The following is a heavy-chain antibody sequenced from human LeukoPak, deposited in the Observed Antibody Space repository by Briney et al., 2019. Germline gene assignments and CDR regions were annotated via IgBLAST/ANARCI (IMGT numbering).Heavy chain of an antibody. J-gene: IGHJ4*02. CDR2: IYYSGST. V-gene: IGHV4-39*01. Sequence: SETLSLTCTVSGGSIISSSYYWGWIRQPPGKGLEWIGSIYYSGSTYYNPSLKTRVTISRDTSKNQFSLILSSVTAADTAVYYCARLYYDSSGYYQICYFDYWGQGTLVTVSS. CDR3: ARLYYDSSGYYQICYFDY. D-gene: IGHD3-22*01. CDR1: GGSIISSSYY.